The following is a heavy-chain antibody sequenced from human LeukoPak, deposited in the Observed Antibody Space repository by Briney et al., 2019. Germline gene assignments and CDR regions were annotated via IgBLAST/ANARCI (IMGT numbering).Heavy chain of an antibody. D-gene: IGHD6-19*01. Sequence: SESLSLTCSVSGASISSDGYYWSWIRQYSGKGLEWIGYIYYKGRTYYNPSLNRRVIISVDTYKHQLSLKQSSVAAADTAVYYSARTHRSAWVNAFDVWGQGTKATVSS. CDR3: ARTHRSAWVNAFDV. CDR2: IYYKGRT. J-gene: IGHJ3*01. CDR1: GASISSDGYY. V-gene: IGHV4-31*03.